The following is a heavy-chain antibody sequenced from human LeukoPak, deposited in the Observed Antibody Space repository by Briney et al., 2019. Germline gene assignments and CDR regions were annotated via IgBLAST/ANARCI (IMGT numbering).Heavy chain of an antibody. CDR3: ARWPRPLIAARLLTRNAFDI. V-gene: IGHV4-61*02. D-gene: IGHD6-6*01. CDR1: GGSISGGSYY. CDR2: IYSSGST. J-gene: IGHJ3*02. Sequence: SETLSLTCTVSGGSISGGSYYWTWIRQPAGKGLEWIGRIYSSGSTNYNPSLKSRVTISVDTSKNQVSLKLTSVTAADTAVYYCARWPRPLIAARLLTRNAFDIWGQGTMVTVSS.